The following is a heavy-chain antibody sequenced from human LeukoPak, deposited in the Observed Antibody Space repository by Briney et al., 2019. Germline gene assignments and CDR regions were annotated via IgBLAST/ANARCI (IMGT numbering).Heavy chain of an antibody. CDR2: IKSKTDGGTT. J-gene: IGHJ4*02. CDR1: GFTFSNAW. Sequence: GGSLRLSCAASGFTFSNAWMSWVRRAPGKGLEWVGRIKSKTDGGTTDYAAPVKGRFTISRGDSKNTLYLQMNGLKTEDTAVYYCTTFVGSYYPGGSIDYWGRGTLVTVSS. V-gene: IGHV3-15*01. D-gene: IGHD1-26*01. CDR3: TTFVGSYYPGGSIDY.